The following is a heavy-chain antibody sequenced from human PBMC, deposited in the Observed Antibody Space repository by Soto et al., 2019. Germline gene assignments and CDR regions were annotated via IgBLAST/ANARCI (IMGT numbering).Heavy chain of an antibody. J-gene: IGHJ6*03. Sequence: QVQLVQSGAEVKKPGASVKVSCKASGYTFSSYDINWVRQATGQGLEWMGWMNPNSGDTNYPQKFQGRVTMTRNTSISTAYMELSSLRSEDTAVYYCARGLNFPTPLVRGVHPYYSHYMSVCGEWTTVTVSS. V-gene: IGHV1-8*01. CDR1: GYTFSSYD. D-gene: IGHD3-10*01. CDR2: MNPNSGDT. CDR3: ARGLNFPTPLVRGVHPYYSHYMSV.